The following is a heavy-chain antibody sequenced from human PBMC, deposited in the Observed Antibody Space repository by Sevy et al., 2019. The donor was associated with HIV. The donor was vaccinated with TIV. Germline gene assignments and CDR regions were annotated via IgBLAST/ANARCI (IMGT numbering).Heavy chain of an antibody. CDR2: ISYDGSNK. D-gene: IGHD2-2*01. CDR3: ARSPPIVVVPAAILGAFDI. CDR1: GFTFSSYA. Sequence: GGSLRLSCAASGFTFSSYAMHWVRQAPGKGLEWVAVISYDGSNKYYADSVKGRFTISRDNSKNTLYLQMNSLRAEDTAVYYCARSPPIVVVPAAILGAFDIWGQGTMVTVSS. V-gene: IGHV3-30*04. J-gene: IGHJ3*02.